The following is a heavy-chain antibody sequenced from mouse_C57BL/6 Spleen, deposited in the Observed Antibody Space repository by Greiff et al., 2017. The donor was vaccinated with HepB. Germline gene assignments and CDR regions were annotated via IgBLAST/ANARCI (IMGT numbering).Heavy chain of an antibody. J-gene: IGHJ2*01. CDR2: IYPGSGST. D-gene: IGHD1-1*01. CDR1: GYTFTSYW. CDR3: ARSPYYYGSSHGFDY. Sequence: VQLQQSGAELVKPGASVKMSCKASGYTFTSYWITWVKQRPGQGLEWIGDIYPGSGSTNYNEKFKSKATLTVDTSSSTAYMQLSSLTSEDSAVYYCARSPYYYGSSHGFDYWGQGTTLTVSS. V-gene: IGHV1-55*01.